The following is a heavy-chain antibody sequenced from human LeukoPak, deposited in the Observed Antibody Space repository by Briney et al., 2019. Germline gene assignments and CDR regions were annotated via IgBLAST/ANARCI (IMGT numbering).Heavy chain of an antibody. V-gene: IGHV1-2*06. Sequence: ASVKVSCKASGYTFTGYYMHWVRQAPGQGLEWMGRINPNSGGTNYAQKFQGRVTITADESTSTAYMELSSLRSEDAAVYYCVLRGYYDSSGSLDPWGQGTLVTVSS. J-gene: IGHJ5*02. CDR2: INPNSGGT. CDR1: GYTFTGYY. CDR3: VLRGYYDSSGSLDP. D-gene: IGHD3-22*01.